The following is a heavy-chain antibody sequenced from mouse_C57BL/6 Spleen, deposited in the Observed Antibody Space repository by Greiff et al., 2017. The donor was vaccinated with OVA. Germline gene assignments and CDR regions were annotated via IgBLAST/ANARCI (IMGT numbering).Heavy chain of an antibody. CDR2: IYPGGGDT. CDR3: ARKNYYGSSYFDY. J-gene: IGHJ2*01. Sequence: QVQLKESGAELVKPGASVKISCKASGYAFSSYWMNWVKQRPGKGLEWIGQIYPGGGDTNYNGKFKGKATLTADKSSSTSYMQLSSLTSEDSAVYFGARKNYYGSSYFDYWGQGTTLTVSS. V-gene: IGHV1-80*01. D-gene: IGHD1-1*01. CDR1: GYAFSSYW.